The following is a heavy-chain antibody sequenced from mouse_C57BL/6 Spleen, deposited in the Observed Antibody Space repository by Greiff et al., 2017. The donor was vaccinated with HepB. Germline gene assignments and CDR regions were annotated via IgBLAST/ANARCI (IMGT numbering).Heavy chain of an antibody. V-gene: IGHV1-26*01. Sequence: EVQLQQSGPELVKPGASVKISCKASGYTFTDYYMNWVKQSHGKSLEWIGDINPNNGGTSYNQKFKGKATLTVDKSSSTAYMELRSLTSEDSAVYYCARENWNYFDYWGQGTTLTVSS. CDR1: GYTFTDYY. CDR3: ARENWNYFDY. D-gene: IGHD4-1*01. CDR2: INPNNGGT. J-gene: IGHJ2*01.